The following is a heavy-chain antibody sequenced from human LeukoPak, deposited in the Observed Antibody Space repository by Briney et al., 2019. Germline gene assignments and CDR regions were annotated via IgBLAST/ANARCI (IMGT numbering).Heavy chain of an antibody. V-gene: IGHV1-69*04. Sequence: ASVKVSCKASGGTFSSYAISWVRQAPGQGLEWMGRIIPILGIANYAQKFQGRVTITADKSTSTAYMELSSLRSEDTAVYYCARVREVVKSSAIDYWGQGTLVTVSS. D-gene: IGHD4-23*01. CDR3: ARVREVVKSSAIDY. CDR2: IIPILGIA. CDR1: GGTFSSYA. J-gene: IGHJ4*02.